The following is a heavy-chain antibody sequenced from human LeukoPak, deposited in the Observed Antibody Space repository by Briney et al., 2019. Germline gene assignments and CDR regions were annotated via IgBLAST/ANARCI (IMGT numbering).Heavy chain of an antibody. D-gene: IGHD2-2*01. V-gene: IGHV3-30-3*01. CDR2: ISDGGSNK. Sequence: GRSLRLSCAASGFTFSSYAMHWVRQAPGKGLEWVAVISDGGSNKYYADSVKGRFTISRDNSKNTLYLQMNSLRAEDTAVYYCASPGVPAADYYGMDVWGQGTTVTVSS. CDR3: ASPGVPAADYYGMDV. J-gene: IGHJ6*02. CDR1: GFTFSSYA.